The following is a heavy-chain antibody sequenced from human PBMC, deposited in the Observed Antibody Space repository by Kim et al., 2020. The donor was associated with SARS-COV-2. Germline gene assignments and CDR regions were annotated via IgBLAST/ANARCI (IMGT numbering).Heavy chain of an antibody. D-gene: IGHD2-15*01. CDR1: GFTFSNAW. V-gene: IGHV3-15*01. Sequence: GGSLRLSCAASGFTFSNAWMSWVRQAPGKGLEWVGRIKSKTDGGTTDYAAPVKGRFTISRDDSKNTLYLQMNSLKTEDTAVYYCTTGHIVVVEDYFDYWGQGTLVTVSS. J-gene: IGHJ4*02. CDR3: TTGHIVVVEDYFDY. CDR2: IKSKTDGGTT.